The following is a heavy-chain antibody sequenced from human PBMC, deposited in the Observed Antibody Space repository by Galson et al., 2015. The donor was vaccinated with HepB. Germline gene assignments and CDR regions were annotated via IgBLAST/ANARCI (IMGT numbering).Heavy chain of an antibody. J-gene: IGHJ3*01. CDR3: VKEDILSGFSVGSFHV. D-gene: IGHD3-9*01. CDR1: GFIFSSYK. CDR2: IRTSSTHI. Sequence: SCAASGFIFSSYKMNWVRQAPGKGLEWVSSIRTSSTHISYADSVNGRFTISRDNARKSLNLRVTSLRPEDTALYYCVKEDILSGFSVGSFHVWGQGTMVTVSS. V-gene: IGHV3-21*01.